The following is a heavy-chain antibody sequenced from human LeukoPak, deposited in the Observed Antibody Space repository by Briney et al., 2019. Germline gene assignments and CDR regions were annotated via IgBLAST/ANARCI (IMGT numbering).Heavy chain of an antibody. V-gene: IGHV3-9*01. CDR2: ISWNSGSI. J-gene: IGHJ4*02. CDR1: GFTFGDHA. D-gene: IGHD1-26*01. CDR3: ARGGELLRPADY. Sequence: GGSLRLSCVASGFTFGDHAMHWVRQAPGKGLEWVSGISWNSGSIGYADSVKGRFTISRDNAKNSLYLQMNNLRAEDTAVYYCARGGELLRPADYWGQGALVTVSS.